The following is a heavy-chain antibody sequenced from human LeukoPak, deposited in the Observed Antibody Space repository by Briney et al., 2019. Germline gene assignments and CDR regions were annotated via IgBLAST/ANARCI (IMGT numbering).Heavy chain of an antibody. D-gene: IGHD5-18*01. CDR2: IKQDGSEK. J-gene: IGHJ6*03. CDR1: GFTFSSYW. CDR3: ARDPGTWIQLWTYYYYMDV. V-gene: IGHV3-7*01. Sequence: GGSLRLSCAASGFTFSSYWMSWVRQAPGKGLEWVANIKQDGSEKYYVDSVKGRFTISRDNAKNSLYLQMNSLRAEDTAVYYCARDPGTWIQLWTYYYYMDVWGKGTTVTVSS.